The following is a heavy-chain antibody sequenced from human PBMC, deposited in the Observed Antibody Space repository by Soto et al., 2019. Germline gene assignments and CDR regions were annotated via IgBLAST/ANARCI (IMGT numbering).Heavy chain of an antibody. J-gene: IGHJ4*02. Sequence: QVQLVESGGGVVQPGRSLRLSCAASGFTFSSYGMHWVRQAPGKGLEWVAVIWYDGSNKYYADSVKGRFTISRDNSKNPLYLQMNSLRAEDTAVYYCARGQHYYDSSGYYLFDYWGQGTLVTVSS. CDR1: GFTFSSYG. CDR2: IWYDGSNK. D-gene: IGHD3-22*01. V-gene: IGHV3-33*01. CDR3: ARGQHYYDSSGYYLFDY.